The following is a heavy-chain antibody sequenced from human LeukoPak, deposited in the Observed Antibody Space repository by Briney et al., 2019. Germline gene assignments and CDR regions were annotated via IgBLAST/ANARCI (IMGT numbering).Heavy chain of an antibody. CDR3: ARSGLTL. Sequence: RTSETLSLTCAVYGRSFSGYYWSWIRQPPGKGLEWIGEINHSGSTNYNPSLKSRVTISVDTSKNQFSLKLSSVTAADTAVYYCARSGLTLWGQGTLVTVSS. CDR2: INHSGST. D-gene: IGHD3-10*01. CDR1: GRSFSGYY. V-gene: IGHV4-34*01. J-gene: IGHJ4*02.